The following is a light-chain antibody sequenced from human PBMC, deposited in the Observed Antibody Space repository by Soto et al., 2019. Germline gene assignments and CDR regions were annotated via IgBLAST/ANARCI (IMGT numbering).Light chain of an antibody. J-gene: IGKJ4*01. Sequence: DIQMTQAPPSPSASVGDRVTITCRASQSIDTHLNWYQQKPGKAPRLLIRVASTLQSGVPSRFSGSGSGTHFTLTITNLQPDDFATYYCQQSSGTPPTFGGGTKVEIK. CDR3: QQSSGTPPT. CDR2: VAS. CDR1: QSIDTH. V-gene: IGKV1-39*01.